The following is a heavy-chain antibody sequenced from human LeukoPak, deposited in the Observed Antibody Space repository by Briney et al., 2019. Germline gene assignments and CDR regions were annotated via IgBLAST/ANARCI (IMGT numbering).Heavy chain of an antibody. CDR2: ISYDGSNK. J-gene: IGHJ4*02. CDR3: AKYKGAYCTNGVCPYYFDY. D-gene: IGHD2-8*01. CDR1: GFTFSSYG. Sequence: PGGSLRLSCAASGFTFSSYGMHWVRQAPGKGLEWVAVISYDGSNKYYADSVKGRFTISRDNSKNTLYLQMNSLRAEDTAVYYCAKYKGAYCTNGVCPYYFDYWGQGTLVTVSS. V-gene: IGHV3-30*18.